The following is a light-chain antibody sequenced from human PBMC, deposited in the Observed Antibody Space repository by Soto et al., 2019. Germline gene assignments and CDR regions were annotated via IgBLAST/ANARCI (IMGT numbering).Light chain of an antibody. CDR2: DDR. J-gene: IGLJ3*02. Sequence: QSVLTQPPSVSAAPGQKVSISCSGSTSNVGKNYVSWYQQLPGTAPKLVIYDDRRRPSGIPDRFSGPKSGTSATLAITGLQTEDEADYHCGTWDSSLSVWMFGAGTKVTVL. CDR1: TSNVGKNY. V-gene: IGLV1-51*01. CDR3: GTWDSSLSVWM.